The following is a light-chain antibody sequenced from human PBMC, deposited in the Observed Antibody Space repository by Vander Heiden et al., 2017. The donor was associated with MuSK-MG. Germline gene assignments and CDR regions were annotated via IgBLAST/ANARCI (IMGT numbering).Light chain of an antibody. Sequence: VMTLSPATLSVSPGERATLSCRASQSVSSNLVWYQQKPGQAPRLLIYGASTRATGIPARFSGSGSGTEFTLTISSLQPEDFAVYYCQQYNNWPRTFGQGTKVEIK. CDR2: GAS. V-gene: IGKV3-15*01. J-gene: IGKJ1*01. CDR3: QQYNNWPRT. CDR1: QSVSSN.